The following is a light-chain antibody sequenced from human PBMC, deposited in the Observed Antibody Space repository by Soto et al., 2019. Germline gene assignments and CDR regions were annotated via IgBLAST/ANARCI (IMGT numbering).Light chain of an antibody. CDR3: QQYGSSSIT. J-gene: IGKJ5*01. Sequence: EIVLTQSPGTLSLSPGEVATLSCRASQSVSSSYLAWYQKKTGQAPRLIIYGASSRATGIPDRFSGSGSGTDLTLTISRLEPEDFAVYYCQQYGSSSITFGQGTRLEIK. V-gene: IGKV3-20*01. CDR2: GAS. CDR1: QSVSSSY.